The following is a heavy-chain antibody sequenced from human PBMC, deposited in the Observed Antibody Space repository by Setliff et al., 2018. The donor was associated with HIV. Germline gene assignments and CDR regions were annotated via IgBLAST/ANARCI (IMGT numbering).Heavy chain of an antibody. CDR1: GYSFTNHA. J-gene: IGHJ5*02. V-gene: IGHV1-3*01. CDR2: IKVGSGNT. CDR3: ARDGCSGQSCYLYNWFDP. Sequence: ASVKVSCKASGYSFTNHAVHWVRQAPGQRLEWMGRIKVGSGNTQYSKEFQGRVTITRDTSATTAYMELSSLTSEDTAVYYCARDGCSGQSCYLYNWFDPWGQGTLVTVS. D-gene: IGHD2-15*01.